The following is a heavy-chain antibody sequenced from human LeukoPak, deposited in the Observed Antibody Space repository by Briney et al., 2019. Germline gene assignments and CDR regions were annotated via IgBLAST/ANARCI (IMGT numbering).Heavy chain of an antibody. V-gene: IGHV3-30*18. CDR1: GFTFSSYG. CDR2: ISNDGSIT. CDR3: AKSKSPYPMDYIFDF. D-gene: IGHD4-11*01. Sequence: TGGSLRLSCAASGFTFSSYGMHWVRQAPGKGLEWVAVISNDGSITKYGDSVKGRFNISRDNSKNTLYVQMNSLRTDDAAVYYCAKSKSPYPMDYIFDFWGQGTLVTVSS. J-gene: IGHJ4*02.